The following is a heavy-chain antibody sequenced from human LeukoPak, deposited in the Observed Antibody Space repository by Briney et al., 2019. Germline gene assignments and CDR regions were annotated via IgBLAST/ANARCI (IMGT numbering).Heavy chain of an antibody. CDR3: ARESGGSCYCRYGMDV. D-gene: IGHD2-15*01. Sequence: SVKVSCKASGGIFSSYAISWVRQAPGQGLEWMGRIIPILGIANYAQKFQGRVTITADKSTSTAYMELSSLRSEDTAVYYCARESGGSCYCRYGMDVWGQGTTVTVSS. V-gene: IGHV1-69*04. J-gene: IGHJ6*02. CDR2: IIPILGIA. CDR1: GGIFSSYA.